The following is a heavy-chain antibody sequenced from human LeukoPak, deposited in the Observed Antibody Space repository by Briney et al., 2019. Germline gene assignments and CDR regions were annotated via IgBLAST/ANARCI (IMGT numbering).Heavy chain of an antibody. CDR1: GGSVSSGSYY. CDR2: IYYSGSI. CDR3: ASSVVLGAFDI. Sequence: RPSETLSLTCTVSGGSVSSGSYYWSWIRQPPGKGLEWIGYIYYSGSINYNPSLKSRVTISVDTSKNQFSLKLSSVTAADTAVYYCASSVVLGAFDIWGQGTMVTVSS. J-gene: IGHJ3*02. D-gene: IGHD4/OR15-4a*01. V-gene: IGHV4-61*01.